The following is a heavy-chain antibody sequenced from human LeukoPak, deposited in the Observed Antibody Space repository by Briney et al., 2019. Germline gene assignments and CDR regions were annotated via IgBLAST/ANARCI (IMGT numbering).Heavy chain of an antibody. CDR3: ARGKLVIGPESRCYYYYGMDV. CDR1: GFTFSSYA. CDR2: ISYDGSNK. J-gene: IGHJ6*02. Sequence: GGSLRLSCAASGFTFSSYAMHWVRQAPGKGLEWVAVISYDGSNKYYADSVKGRFTISGDNSKNTLYLQMNSLRAEDTAVYYCARGKLVIGPESRCYYYYGMDVWGQGTTVTVSS. D-gene: IGHD6-13*01. V-gene: IGHV3-30-3*01.